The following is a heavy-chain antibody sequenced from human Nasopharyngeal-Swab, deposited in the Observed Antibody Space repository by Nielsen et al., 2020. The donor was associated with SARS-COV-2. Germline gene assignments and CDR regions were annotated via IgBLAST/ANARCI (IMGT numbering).Heavy chain of an antibody. CDR1: GFTFSSYW. Sequence: GESLKISCAASGFTFSSYWMSWVRQAPGKGLEWVANIKQDGSEKYYVDSVKGRFTISRDNAKNSLYLQMNSLRAEDTAVYYCARDLSPYCSSTSCYTRGIDYWGQGTLVTVSS. CDR3: ARDLSPYCSSTSCYTRGIDY. V-gene: IGHV3-7*01. D-gene: IGHD2-2*02. J-gene: IGHJ4*02. CDR2: IKQDGSEK.